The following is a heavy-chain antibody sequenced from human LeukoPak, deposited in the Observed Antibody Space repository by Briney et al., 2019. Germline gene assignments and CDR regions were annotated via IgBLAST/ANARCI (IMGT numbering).Heavy chain of an antibody. J-gene: IGHJ4*02. D-gene: IGHD3-10*01. CDR2: IYYSGST. Sequence: SETLSLTCTVSGDSISSSSHYWSWIRQPPGKGPEWIGSIYYSGSTYYNPSLKSRVTISVDTSKNQFSLKLSSVTAADTAVYFCARHRGYYGSGSKLDCWGQGTLVTVSS. V-gene: IGHV4-39*01. CDR3: ARHRGYYGSGSKLDC. CDR1: GDSISSSSHY.